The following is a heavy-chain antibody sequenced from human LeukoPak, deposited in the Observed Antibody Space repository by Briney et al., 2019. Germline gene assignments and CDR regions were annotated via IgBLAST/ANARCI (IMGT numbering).Heavy chain of an antibody. D-gene: IGHD1-26*01. CDR2: IDPTGLT. J-gene: IGHJ4*02. V-gene: IGHV4-4*09. CDR1: GGSISGHY. Sequence: SETLSLTCTVSGGSISGHYWSWIRQSPGKGLEWIGYIDPTGLTSYNPSLNSRVTISEDTSKNQFSLKVRSVTTADTAVYFCARQTPYSGNHYFDYWGQGTLVTVFS. CDR3: ARQTPYSGNHYFDY.